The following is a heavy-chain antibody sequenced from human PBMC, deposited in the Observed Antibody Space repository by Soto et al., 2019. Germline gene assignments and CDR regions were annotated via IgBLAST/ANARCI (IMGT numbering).Heavy chain of an antibody. CDR1: GFTFSGFA. Sequence: DVQLLESGGGLVQPGGSQRLSCAASGFTFSGFAMSWVRQAPGRGLDWVSAVSSSGGYTYYADSVKGRFTVSRDNSKNTLYLQMNSLRAEDTAIYYCTKDWYNYYYMDVWGKGTTVTVSS. V-gene: IGHV3-23*01. CDR2: VSSSGGYT. CDR3: TKDWYNYYYMDV. J-gene: IGHJ6*03.